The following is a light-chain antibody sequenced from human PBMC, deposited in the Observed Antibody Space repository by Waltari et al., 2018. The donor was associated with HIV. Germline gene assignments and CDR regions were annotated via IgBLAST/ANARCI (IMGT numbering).Light chain of an antibody. CDR2: AVS. CDR3: QQTYSSPIT. CDR1: QTIADS. J-gene: IGKJ5*01. Sequence: DIQLTQSPPSLSVSVGDRVTINCRASQTIADSLNWYQQKPGKAPSLLIYAVSNLQSGVSPRFSGGGSRTDFALTIVNIQPDDFATYYCQQTYSSPITFGQGTRLETK. V-gene: IGKV1-39*01.